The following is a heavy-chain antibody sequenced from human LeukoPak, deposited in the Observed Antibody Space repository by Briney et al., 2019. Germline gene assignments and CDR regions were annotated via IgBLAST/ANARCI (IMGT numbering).Heavy chain of an antibody. D-gene: IGHD2-21*02. CDR1: GGSLSYYY. CDR3: ARGGFYCGDDCYVDY. V-gene: IGHV4-34*01. Sequence: PSETLSLTCAVYGGSLSYYYWTWIRQPPEKGLEWIGEINRSGSTNYNPSLKSRASISVDTSKNQFSLKLSSVTAADTAVYYCARGGFYCGDDCYVDYWGQGTLVTVSS. J-gene: IGHJ4*02. CDR2: INRSGST.